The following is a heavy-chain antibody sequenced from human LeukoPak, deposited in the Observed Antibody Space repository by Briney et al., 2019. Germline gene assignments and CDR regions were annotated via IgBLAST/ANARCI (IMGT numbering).Heavy chain of an antibody. J-gene: IGHJ4*02. CDR2: ISGSGGST. Sequence: GGSLRLSCAASGFTFSSYAMSWVRQAPGKGLEWVSAISGSGGSTYYADSVKGRFAISRDNAKNSLYLQMNSLRAEDTAVYYCAREVSEGFDFWGQGTLVTVSS. D-gene: IGHD3-22*01. V-gene: IGHV3-23*01. CDR1: GFTFSSYA. CDR3: AREVSEGFDF.